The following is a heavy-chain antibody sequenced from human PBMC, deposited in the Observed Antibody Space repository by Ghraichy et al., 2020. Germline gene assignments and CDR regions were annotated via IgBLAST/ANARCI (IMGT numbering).Heavy chain of an antibody. J-gene: IGHJ4*02. Sequence: SQTLSLTCAVYGGSFSGYYWSWIRQPPGKGLEWIGEINHSGGTNYNPSLKSRVTISVDTSKNQFSLKLSSVTAADTAVYYCASWSHFDYWGQGTLVTVSS. V-gene: IGHV4-34*01. CDR2: INHSGGT. CDR3: ASWSHFDY. CDR1: GGSFSGYY.